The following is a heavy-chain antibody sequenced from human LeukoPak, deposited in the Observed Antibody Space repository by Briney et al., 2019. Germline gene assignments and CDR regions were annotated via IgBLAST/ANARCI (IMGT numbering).Heavy chain of an antibody. J-gene: IGHJ4*02. CDR3: ARDESGIAAAGVY. D-gene: IGHD6-13*01. CDR1: GGSISSTSYY. V-gene: IGHV4-39*02. CDR2: IYYSGST. Sequence: SETLSLTCTVSGGSISSTSYYWGWIRQPPGKGLEWIGSIYYSGSTHYNPSLKSRVTISVDTSKNQFSLKLRSVTAADTAVYYCARDESGIAAAGVYWGQGTLVAVSS.